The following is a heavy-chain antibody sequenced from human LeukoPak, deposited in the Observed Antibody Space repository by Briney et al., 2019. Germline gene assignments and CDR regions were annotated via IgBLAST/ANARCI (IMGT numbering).Heavy chain of an antibody. J-gene: IGHJ4*02. CDR2: INGSGGST. CDR3: AKSEELRYFDWGQQDY. Sequence: PGGSLRLSFAASGFTFSSYGMSWVRPAPGKGPEWVSAINGSGGSTYYADSVKGRFTISRDNSKNTLYLQMNSLRAEDTAVYYCAKSEELRYFDWGQQDYWGQGTLVTVSS. V-gene: IGHV3-23*01. CDR1: GFTFSSYG. D-gene: IGHD3-9*01.